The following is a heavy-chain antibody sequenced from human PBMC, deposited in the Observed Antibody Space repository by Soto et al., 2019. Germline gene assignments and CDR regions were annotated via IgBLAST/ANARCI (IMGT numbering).Heavy chain of an antibody. V-gene: IGHV3-7*02. Sequence: GGSLRLSCAASGFTFSSYWMSWVRQVPGKGLEWVANIKPDGSEKWYVDSVKGRFTISRDNAKNSLYLQMNSLRAEDTAVYYCARGLGRAVAPTDAFDIWGQGTMVTVSS. CDR2: IKPDGSEK. D-gene: IGHD6-19*01. CDR3: ARGLGRAVAPTDAFDI. J-gene: IGHJ3*02. CDR1: GFTFSSYW.